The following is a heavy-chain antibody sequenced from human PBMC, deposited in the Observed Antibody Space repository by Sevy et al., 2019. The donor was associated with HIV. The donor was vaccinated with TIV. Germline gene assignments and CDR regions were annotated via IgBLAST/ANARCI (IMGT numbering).Heavy chain of an antibody. CDR1: GFTFSSYA. V-gene: IGHV3-23*01. CDR2: ISGSGGST. Sequence: GGSLRLSCAASGFTFSSYAMSWVRQAPGKGLEWVSAISGSGGSTYYADSVKGRFTISRDNSKNTLYLQMNSLRAEDTAVYYRAKESRLLWFGEFKNPYYFDYWGQGTLVTVSS. J-gene: IGHJ4*02. CDR3: AKESRLLWFGEFKNPYYFDY. D-gene: IGHD3-10*01.